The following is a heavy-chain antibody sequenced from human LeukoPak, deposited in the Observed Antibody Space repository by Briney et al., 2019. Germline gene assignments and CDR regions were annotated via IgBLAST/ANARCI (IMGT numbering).Heavy chain of an antibody. V-gene: IGHV1-18*01. CDR3: PTRPVSGTSPLYFFYN. D-gene: IGHD2-8*01. J-gene: IGHJ4*02. CDR2: VSHKTGKS. Sequence: ASVKVSCKASVYNCTSMGEWWVRPPPGQGLEWVGWVSHKTGKSNFAQKIQDRVTMTTDTSTTTAYMELRTLRSDDTAVSFCPTRPVSGTSPLYFFYNWGQGTLDIVSS. CDR1: VYNCTSMG.